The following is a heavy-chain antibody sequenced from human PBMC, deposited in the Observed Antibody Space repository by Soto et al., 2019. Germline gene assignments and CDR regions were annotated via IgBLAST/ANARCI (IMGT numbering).Heavy chain of an antibody. J-gene: IGHJ4*02. V-gene: IGHV1-2*02. Sequence: ASVKVSCKASGYTFTGYYMHWVRQAPGQGLEWMGWINPNSGGTNYAQKFQGRVTMTRDTPISTAYMELSRLRSDDTAVYYCARLVPIAALHRDYCGQGAMVTVYS. CDR3: ARLVPIAALHRDY. CDR1: GYTFTGYY. CDR2: INPNSGGT. D-gene: IGHD6-6*01.